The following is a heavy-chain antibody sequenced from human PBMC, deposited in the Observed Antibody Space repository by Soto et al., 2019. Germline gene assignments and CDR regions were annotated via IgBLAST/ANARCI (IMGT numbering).Heavy chain of an antibody. CDR2: IWYDGSNK. CDR1: GFTFSSYG. V-gene: IGHV3-33*01. D-gene: IGHD6-13*01. J-gene: IGHJ5*02. Sequence: QVQLVESGGGVVQPGRSLRLSCAASGFTFSSYGMHWVRQAPGKGLEWVAVIWYDGSNKYYADSVKGRFTISRDNSKNTLYLQMNSLRAEDTAVYYCASGGQQLTPWGQGTLVTVSS. CDR3: ASGGQQLTP.